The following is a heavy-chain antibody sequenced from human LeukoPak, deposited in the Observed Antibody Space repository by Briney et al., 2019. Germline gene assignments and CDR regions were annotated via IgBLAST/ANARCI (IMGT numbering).Heavy chain of an antibody. J-gene: IGHJ4*02. V-gene: IGHV1-2*02. Sequence: GASVKVSCKASGYTFTGYYMHWVRQAPGQGLEWMGWINPNSGGTNYAQKFQGRVTMTRDTSISTAYMELSRLGSDDTAVYYCARDLTYYDFWSGYPLAVFWGQGTLVTVSS. CDR3: ARDLTYYDFWSGYPLAVF. D-gene: IGHD3-3*01. CDR1: GYTFTGYY. CDR2: INPNSGGT.